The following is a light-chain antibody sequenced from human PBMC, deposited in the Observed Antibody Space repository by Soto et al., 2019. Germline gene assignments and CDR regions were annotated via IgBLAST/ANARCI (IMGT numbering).Light chain of an antibody. V-gene: IGKV1-27*01. CDR1: QGIAPY. J-gene: IGKJ4*01. Sequence: DVQMTQSPSSLSASVGDRVTITCRASQGIAPYLAWFQQKPGKVPKLLIYAASTLQSGVPSRFSCSGSATDFTLTISSLQPEDVATYYCQKYNSAPLTFGGGTKVEIK. CDR2: AAS. CDR3: QKYNSAPLT.